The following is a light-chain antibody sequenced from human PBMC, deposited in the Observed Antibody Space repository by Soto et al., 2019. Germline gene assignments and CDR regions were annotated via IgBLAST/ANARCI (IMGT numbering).Light chain of an antibody. V-gene: IGKV3-20*01. CDR3: QQYGSSPGT. CDR2: RAS. J-gene: IGKJ5*01. Sequence: VLTQPRSVSGSPGQSVTISCTGTSRYLAWYQQTPGQASRLLISRASSRATGIPDRFSGSGSGTDFTLIISRVEPEDFALYHCQQYGSSPGTFGQGTRLEIK. CDR1: GTSRY.